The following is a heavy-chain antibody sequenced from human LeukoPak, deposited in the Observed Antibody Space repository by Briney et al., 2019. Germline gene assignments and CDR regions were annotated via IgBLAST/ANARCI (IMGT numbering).Heavy chain of an antibody. D-gene: IGHD5-18*01. V-gene: IGHV4-39*01. Sequence: NPSETLSLTCPVSGGSIGFGSNYWAWIRQPPGKGLEWFGSIYDSGSTYYNPSLKSRVTISVDKSKNRFSLKLSSVTAADTAVYYCARIRGYSYGDAYWYFDLWGRGTLVTVSS. J-gene: IGHJ2*01. CDR2: IYDSGST. CDR1: GGSIGFGSNY. CDR3: ARIRGYSYGDAYWYFDL.